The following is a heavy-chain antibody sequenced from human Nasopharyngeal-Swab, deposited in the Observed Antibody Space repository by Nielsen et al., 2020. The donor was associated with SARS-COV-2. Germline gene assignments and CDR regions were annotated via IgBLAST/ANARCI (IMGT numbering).Heavy chain of an antibody. CDR3: ARRYYYDSSGPRFYYYYGMDV. Sequence: WIRQPPGKGLEWIGEINHSGSTNYNPSLKSRVTISVDTSKNQLSLKLSSVTAADTAVYYCARRYYYDSSGPRFYYYYGMDVWGQGTTVTVSS. J-gene: IGHJ6*02. D-gene: IGHD3-22*01. CDR2: INHSGST. V-gene: IGHV4-34*01.